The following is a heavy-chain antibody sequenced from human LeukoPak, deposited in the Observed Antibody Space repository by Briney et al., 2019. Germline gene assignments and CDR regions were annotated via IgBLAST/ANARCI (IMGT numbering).Heavy chain of an antibody. Sequence: SETLSLTCTVSGGSTSSYYWSWIRQPPGKGLEWIGYIYYSGSTNYNPSLKSRVTISVDTSKNQFSLKLSSVTAADTAVYYCARGGGWFGELYMDVWGKGTTVTVSS. J-gene: IGHJ6*03. CDR2: IYYSGST. CDR3: ARGGGWFGELYMDV. V-gene: IGHV4-59*01. CDR1: GGSTSSYY. D-gene: IGHD3-10*01.